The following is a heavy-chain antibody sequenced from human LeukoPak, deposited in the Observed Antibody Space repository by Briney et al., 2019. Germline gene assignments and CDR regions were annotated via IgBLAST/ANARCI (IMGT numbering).Heavy chain of an antibody. CDR3: TTDLGLTMIRGVIVS. D-gene: IGHD3-10*01. Sequence: GESLRLSCAASGFTFTNAWMNWVRPAPGKGLAWVGRIKSKGDGETTDYAAPVKGRFTMSRDDSKATVYLQMNYLEAEDTAVYYCTTDLGLTMIRGVIVSWGQGALVTVSS. CDR2: IKSKGDGETT. CDR1: GFTFTNAW. V-gene: IGHV3-15*01. J-gene: IGHJ5*01.